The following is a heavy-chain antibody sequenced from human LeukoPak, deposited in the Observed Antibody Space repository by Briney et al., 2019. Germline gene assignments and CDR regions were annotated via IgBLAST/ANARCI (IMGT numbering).Heavy chain of an antibody. Sequence: PSETLSLTCTVSGGSISIITSYWGWIRQPPGKGLGWIASVYYSGSTYYNPSLKSRVTISVDTSKNQFSLKLSSVTAADTAVYYCARRTYYFDYWGQGILVTVSS. CDR2: VYYSGST. V-gene: IGHV4-39*01. J-gene: IGHJ4*02. CDR1: GGSISIITSY. CDR3: ARRTYYFDY.